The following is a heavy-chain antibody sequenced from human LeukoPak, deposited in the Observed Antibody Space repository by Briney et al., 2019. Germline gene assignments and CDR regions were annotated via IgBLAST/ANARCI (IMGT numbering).Heavy chain of an antibody. CDR2: IYYSGST. J-gene: IGHJ6*02. Sequence: PSETLSLTCTVSGGSISSYYWSWIRQPPGKGLGWIGYIYYSGSTYYNPSLKSRVTISVDRSKNQFSLKLSSVTAADTAVYYCARGGTGYCSSTSCSYYYYYGMDVWGQGTTVTVSS. D-gene: IGHD2-2*01. CDR1: GGSISSYY. CDR3: ARGGTGYCSSTSCSYYYYYGMDV. V-gene: IGHV4-59*12.